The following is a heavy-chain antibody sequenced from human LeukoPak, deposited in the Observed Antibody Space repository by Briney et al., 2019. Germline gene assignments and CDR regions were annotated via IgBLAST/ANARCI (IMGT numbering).Heavy chain of an antibody. CDR1: GGSFSGYY. CDR2: IYYSGST. V-gene: IGHV4-59*08. Sequence: PSETLSLTCAVYGGSFSGYYWSWIRQPPGKGLEWIGYIYYSGSTNYNPSLKSRVIISVDTSKHQFSLKLSSVTAADTAMYYCARLPSGSYYFDYWGQGALVTVSS. CDR3: ARLPSGSYYFDY. J-gene: IGHJ4*02. D-gene: IGHD1-26*01.